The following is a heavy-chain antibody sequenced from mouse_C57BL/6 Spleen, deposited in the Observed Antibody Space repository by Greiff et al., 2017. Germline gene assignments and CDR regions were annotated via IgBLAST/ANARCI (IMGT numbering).Heavy chain of an antibody. V-gene: IGHV1-81*01. CDR2: IYPRSGNT. CDR3: ARRSYYGSSPYYAMDY. CDR1: GYTFTSYG. D-gene: IGHD1-1*01. Sequence: QVQLQQSGAELARPGASVKLSCKASGYTFTSYGISWVKQRTGQGLEWIGEIYPRSGNTYYNEKFKGKATLTADKSSSTAYMELRSLTSEDSAVYFCARRSYYGSSPYYAMDYWGQGTSVTVSS. J-gene: IGHJ4*01.